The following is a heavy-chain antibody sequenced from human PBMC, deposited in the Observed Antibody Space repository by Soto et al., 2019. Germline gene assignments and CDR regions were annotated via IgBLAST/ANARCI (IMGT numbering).Heavy chain of an antibody. D-gene: IGHD6-13*01. V-gene: IGHV3-7*01. Sequence: EVQLVESGGGLVQPGGSLRLSCAASGFTFSSYLMSWVRQAPVKGLAWVGNIKQDGSEKNYVDFMEGRFTISRDNAENSLYLQMNSLRAEDTAVYYCARIASAGRGWDVWGQGTTVVVS. CDR2: IKQDGSEK. CDR3: ARIASAGRGWDV. J-gene: IGHJ6*02. CDR1: GFTFSSYL.